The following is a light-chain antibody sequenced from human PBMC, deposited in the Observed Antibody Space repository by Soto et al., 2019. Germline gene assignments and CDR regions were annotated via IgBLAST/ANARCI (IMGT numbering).Light chain of an antibody. J-gene: IGKJ2*01. CDR1: QDISIN. CDR2: GAS. V-gene: IGKV1-9*01. Sequence: IQLTQSPSSLSASVGDRVTITCRASQDISINLAWYHQIPGKAPKVLISGASAVQTGVPSEFSGSGSGTDFTLTISSLQPEHFATCYCQQLHSYPYTFGQGTKLEI. CDR3: QQLHSYPYT.